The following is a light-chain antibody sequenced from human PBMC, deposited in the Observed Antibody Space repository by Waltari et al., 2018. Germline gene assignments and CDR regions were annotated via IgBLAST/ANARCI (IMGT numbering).Light chain of an antibody. CDR1: QSATNY. CDR2: GAS. J-gene: IGKJ2*01. Sequence: EIVMTQSPATLSVSPGERATLSCRASQSATNYLAWSQQKPGQAPRLLIFGASTRATGVPARFSGSGSGTEFTLTISSLQSEDSGVYYCQQYSKWPPFTFGQGTNLEIK. CDR3: QQYSKWPPFT. V-gene: IGKV3-15*01.